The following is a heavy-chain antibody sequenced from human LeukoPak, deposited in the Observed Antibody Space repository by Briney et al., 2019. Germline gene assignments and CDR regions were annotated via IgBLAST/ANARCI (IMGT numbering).Heavy chain of an antibody. J-gene: IGHJ4*02. CDR2: IYHSGST. CDR3: ARDYDILTGYERYFDY. V-gene: IGHV4-30-2*01. D-gene: IGHD3-9*01. Sequence: PSETLSLTCAVSGGSISSGGYSWSWIRQPPGKGLEWIGYIYHSGSTNYNPSLKSRVTISVDKSKNQFSLKLSSVTAADTAVYYCARDYDILTGYERYFDYWGQGTLVTVSS. CDR1: GGSISSGGYS.